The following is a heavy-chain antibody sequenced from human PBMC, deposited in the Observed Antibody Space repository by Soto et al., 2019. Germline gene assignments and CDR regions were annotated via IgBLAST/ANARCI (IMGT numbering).Heavy chain of an antibody. J-gene: IGHJ5*02. Sequence: PSETLSLTCTVSGGSISSYYWSWIRQPPGKGLEWIGYIYYSGSTYYNPSLKSRVTISVDTSNNQFSLKLSFVTAADTAVYYCAREEVAYYDSGSYNWFDPWGQGILVTVSS. CDR2: IYYSGST. D-gene: IGHD3-10*01. V-gene: IGHV4-59*12. CDR1: GGSISSYY. CDR3: AREEVAYYDSGSYNWFDP.